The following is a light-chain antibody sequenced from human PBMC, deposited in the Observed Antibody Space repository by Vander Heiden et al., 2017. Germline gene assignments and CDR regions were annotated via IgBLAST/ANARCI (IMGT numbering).Light chain of an antibody. Sequence: QSVLPPPPSVSGAPAQRVTISCTGSSSNIGAGYDVHWYQQLPGTAPKLLIYGNSNRLAGVPDRFSGSKSGTSASLAITGLQAEEEADYYCQSYDSSLSGSKVFGTGTKVTVL. V-gene: IGLV1-40*01. CDR1: SSNIGAGYD. CDR2: GNS. CDR3: QSYDSSLSGSKV. J-gene: IGLJ1*01.